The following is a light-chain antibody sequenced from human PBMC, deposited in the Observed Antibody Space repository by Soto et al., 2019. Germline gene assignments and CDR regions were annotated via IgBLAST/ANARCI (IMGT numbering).Light chain of an antibody. CDR3: EQSYGSPPT. Sequence: DIQMTQSPSSLSASVGDRVTITFRASQSINTYLNWYQQKPGKAPKLLISAASSLQSGVPARFSGSGSGTDFTLIISSVQPEDFATFYCEQSYGSPPTFGQGTKVDIK. J-gene: IGKJ1*01. CDR2: AAS. V-gene: IGKV1-39*01. CDR1: QSINTY.